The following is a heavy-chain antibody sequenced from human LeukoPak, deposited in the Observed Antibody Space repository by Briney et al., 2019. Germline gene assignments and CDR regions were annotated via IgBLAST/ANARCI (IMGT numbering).Heavy chain of an antibody. V-gene: IGHV3-21*01. D-gene: IGHD2-2*01. CDR2: ISSSSSYI. CDR1: GFTFSSYS. CDR3: ARDEEYQTAFDI. J-gene: IGHJ3*02. Sequence: GGSLRLSCAASGFTFSSYSMNWVRQAPGKELEWVSSISSSSSYIYYADSVKGRFTISRDNAKNSLYLQMNSLRAEDTAVYYCARDEEYQTAFDIWGQGTMVTVSS.